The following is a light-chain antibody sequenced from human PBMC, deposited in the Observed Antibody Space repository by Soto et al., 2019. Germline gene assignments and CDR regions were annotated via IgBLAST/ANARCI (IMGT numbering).Light chain of an antibody. J-gene: IGKJ3*01. CDR1: QSISSW. CDR2: KAS. V-gene: IGKV1-5*03. CDR3: QQYNSYSGFT. Sequence: DIQMTQSPSTLSASVGDRVTITCRASQSISSWLAWYQQKPGKAPKLLIYKASSLESGVPSSFSGSGSGTEFTLTISSLQPDDFATYYCQQYNSYSGFTFGPGTKEDIK.